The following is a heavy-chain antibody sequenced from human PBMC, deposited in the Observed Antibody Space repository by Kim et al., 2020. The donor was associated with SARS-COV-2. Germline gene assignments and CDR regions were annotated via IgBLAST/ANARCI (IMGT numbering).Heavy chain of an antibody. Sequence: GGSLRLSCAASGFTFSSYSMNWVRQAPGKGLEWVSYISSSSSTIYYADSVKGRFTISRDNAKNSLYLQMNSLRAEDTAVYYCAAKYSGSYSDYWGQGTLVTVSS. J-gene: IGHJ4*02. D-gene: IGHD1-26*01. CDR1: GFTFSSYS. CDR2: ISSSSSTI. V-gene: IGHV3-48*04. CDR3: AAKYSGSYSDY.